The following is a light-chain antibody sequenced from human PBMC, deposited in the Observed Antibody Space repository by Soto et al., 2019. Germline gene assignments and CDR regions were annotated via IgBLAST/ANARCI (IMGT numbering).Light chain of an antibody. CDR2: SAS. V-gene: IGKV3-15*01. J-gene: IGKJ2*01. Sequence: EIAMTQSPATLYVSQEERATLSCRASQSISTELAWYQQIPGQPPRLLIYSASTRATGVPARFTGSGSGSEFTLTISGLQSEDFALYYSQQGHNWPLTFGQGTRLEI. CDR1: QSISTE. CDR3: QQGHNWPLT.